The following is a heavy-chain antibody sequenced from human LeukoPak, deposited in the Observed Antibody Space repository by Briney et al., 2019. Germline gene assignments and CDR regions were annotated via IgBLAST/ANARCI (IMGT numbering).Heavy chain of an antibody. D-gene: IGHD2-15*01. J-gene: IGHJ6*02. Sequence: GGSLRLSCAASGFTLSTYSMNWVRQAPGKGLEWVSYISSSSTYIYYADSVKGRFTISRDNAKNSLYLQMNSLRVEDTAVYYCARVGCSGGRCPGYGMDVWGQGTTVTVSS. CDR2: ISSSSTYI. V-gene: IGHV3-21*05. CDR3: ARVGCSGGRCPGYGMDV. CDR1: GFTLSTYS.